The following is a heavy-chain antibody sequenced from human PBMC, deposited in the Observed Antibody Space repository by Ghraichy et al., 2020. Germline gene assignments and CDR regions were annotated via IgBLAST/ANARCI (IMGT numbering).Heavy chain of an antibody. CDR2: IYYSGST. CDR1: GGSISSYY. J-gene: IGHJ3*02. D-gene: IGHD1-1*01. CDR3: ARHGPGYVDAFDI. V-gene: IGHV4-59*08. Sequence: SETLSLTCTVSGGSISSYYWSWIRQPPGKGLEWIGYIYYSGSTNYNPSLKSRVTISVDTSKNQFSLKLSSVTAADTAVYYCARHGPGYVDAFDIWGQGTMVTVSS.